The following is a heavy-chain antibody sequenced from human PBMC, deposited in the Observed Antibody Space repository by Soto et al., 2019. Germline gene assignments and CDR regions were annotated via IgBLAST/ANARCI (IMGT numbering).Heavy chain of an antibody. V-gene: IGHV3-7*01. CDR1: GFTLSSYW. D-gene: IGHD6-19*01. Sequence: GSLRLSCAASGFTLSSYWRSWVRQAPGKGLEWVANIKQDGSEKYYVDSVKGRFTISRDNAKNSLYLQMNSLRAEDTAVYYCARDGRWIAVAGTEPYYFDYWCQGTLVTVSS. J-gene: IGHJ4*02. CDR2: IKQDGSEK. CDR3: ARDGRWIAVAGTEPYYFDY.